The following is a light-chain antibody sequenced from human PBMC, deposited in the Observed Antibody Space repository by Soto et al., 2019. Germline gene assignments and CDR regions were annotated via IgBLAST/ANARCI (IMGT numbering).Light chain of an antibody. V-gene: IGLV6-57*03. J-gene: IGLJ3*02. CDR3: QSYDSSKPPRV. CDR2: EDN. Sequence: NFMLTQPHSVSESPGKTVTISCTRSSGSIASNYVQWYQQRPGSAPTTVIYEDNQRPSGVPDRFSGSIDSSSNSASLTISGLKTEDEADYYCQSYDSSKPPRVFGGGTKLTVL. CDR1: SGSIASNY.